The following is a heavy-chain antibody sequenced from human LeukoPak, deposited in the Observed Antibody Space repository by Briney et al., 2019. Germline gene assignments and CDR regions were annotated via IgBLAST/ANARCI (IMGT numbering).Heavy chain of an antibody. J-gene: IGHJ4*02. CDR2: IYYSGST. CDR3: ARLLVGTLYYFDY. D-gene: IGHD2-21*02. V-gene: IGHV4-39*01. CDR1: GGSISSSSYY. Sequence: SETLSLTCTVSGGSISSSSYYWGWIRQPPGRGLEWIGSIYYSGSTYYNPSLKSRVTISVDTSKNQFSLKMSSVTAAGRAVYYCARLLVGTLYYFDYWGQGTLVTVSS.